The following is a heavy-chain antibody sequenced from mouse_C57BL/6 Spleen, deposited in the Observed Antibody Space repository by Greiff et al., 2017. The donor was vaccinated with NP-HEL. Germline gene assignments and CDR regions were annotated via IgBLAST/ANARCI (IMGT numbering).Heavy chain of an antibody. CDR1: GYTFTSYW. D-gene: IGHD2-2*01. Sequence: QVQLQQPGPELVKPGASVTMSCKASGYTFTSYWITWVKQRPGQGLEWMGDIYRGSGNTNYNEKFKSKAILTVDTSSSTAYIQRSSLTSEDSEVYDGARKRGLGYYFDYWGQGTTLTVSS. CDR2: IYRGSGNT. V-gene: IGHV1-55*01. J-gene: IGHJ2*01. CDR3: ARKRGLGYYFDY.